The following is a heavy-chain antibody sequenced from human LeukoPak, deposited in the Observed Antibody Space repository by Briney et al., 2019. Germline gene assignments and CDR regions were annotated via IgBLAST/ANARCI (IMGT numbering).Heavy chain of an antibody. V-gene: IGHV1-2*02. J-gene: IGHJ5*02. Sequence: GASVKVSCKASGYTFTGYYMHWVRQAPGQGLEWIGWIKPDSGDTRSAQKFQGRVTMTRDTSISTAYIELSRLRYDDTAVYYCATNILVRDIINWFDPWGQGTLVTVSS. CDR2: IKPDSGDT. CDR3: ATNILVRDIINWFDP. CDR1: GYTFTGYY. D-gene: IGHD3-10*01.